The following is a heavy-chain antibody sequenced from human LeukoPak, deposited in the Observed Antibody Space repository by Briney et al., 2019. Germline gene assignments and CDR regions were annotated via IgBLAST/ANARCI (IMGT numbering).Heavy chain of an antibody. CDR2: IHYSGST. D-gene: IGHD5-18*01. Sequence: SETLSLTCTVSGGSISNYYWSWIRQPPGKGLEWIGYIHYSGSTNYNPSLKSRVTISVDTSKNQFSLKLSSVTAADTAVYYCARARGYKYGIFDIWGQATMVIVSS. V-gene: IGHV4-59*01. J-gene: IGHJ3*02. CDR1: GGSISNYY. CDR3: ARARGYKYGIFDI.